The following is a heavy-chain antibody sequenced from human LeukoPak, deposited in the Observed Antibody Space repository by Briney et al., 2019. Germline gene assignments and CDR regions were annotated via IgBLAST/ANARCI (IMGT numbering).Heavy chain of an antibody. CDR2: INPSGGST. J-gene: IGHJ4*02. Sequence: ASVKVSCKASGYTFTSYYMHWVRQAPGQGLEWMGIINPSGGSTSYAQKFQGRLTMTRDTSTSTVYMELSSLRSEDTAVYYCARGAPYYYDSSGYLFDYWGQGTLVTVSS. D-gene: IGHD3-22*01. V-gene: IGHV1-46*01. CDR3: ARGAPYYYDSSGYLFDY. CDR1: GYTFTSYY.